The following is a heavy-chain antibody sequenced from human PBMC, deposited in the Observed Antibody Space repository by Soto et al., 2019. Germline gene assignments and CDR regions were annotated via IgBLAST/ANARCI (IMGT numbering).Heavy chain of an antibody. CDR3: ARDRDGYNYVGPFDY. D-gene: IGHD5-12*01. J-gene: IGHJ4*02. CDR2: IIPIFGTA. V-gene: IGHV1-69*13. CDR1: GGTFSSYA. Sequence: SVKVSCQASGGTFSSYAISWVRQAPGQGLEWMGGIIPIFGTANYAQKFQGRVTITADESTSTAYMELSSLRSEDTAVYYCARDRDGYNYVGPFDYWGQGTLVTVSS.